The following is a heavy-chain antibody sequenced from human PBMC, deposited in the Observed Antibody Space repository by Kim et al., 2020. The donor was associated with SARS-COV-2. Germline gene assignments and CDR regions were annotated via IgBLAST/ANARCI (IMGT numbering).Heavy chain of an antibody. Sequence: GGSLRLSCAASGFTFSSYAMYWVRQAPGKGLEWVSVISDSGDRTYYVDSVKGRFTISRDNSKNTLYLQMHSLRAEDTAVYYCAKKARPVIVSYGMDVWGQGTTVTVSS. V-gene: IGHV3-23*01. CDR1: GFTFSSYA. CDR3: AKKARPVIVSYGMDV. D-gene: IGHD2-21*01. J-gene: IGHJ6*02. CDR2: ISDSGDRT.